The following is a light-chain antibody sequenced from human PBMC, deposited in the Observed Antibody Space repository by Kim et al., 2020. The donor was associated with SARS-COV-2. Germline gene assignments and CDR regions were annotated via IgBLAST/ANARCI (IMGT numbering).Light chain of an antibody. CDR1: SSNIGSNT. V-gene: IGLV1-44*01. J-gene: IGLJ2*01. CDR2: SNN. Sequence: ELTQPSSASGTPGQRVTISCSGSSSNIGSNTVNWYQQLPGTAPKLLIYSNNQRPSGVPDRFSGSKSGTSASLAISGLQSEDEADYYCAAWDDSLNGVVFGGGTQLTVL. CDR3: AAWDDSLNGVV.